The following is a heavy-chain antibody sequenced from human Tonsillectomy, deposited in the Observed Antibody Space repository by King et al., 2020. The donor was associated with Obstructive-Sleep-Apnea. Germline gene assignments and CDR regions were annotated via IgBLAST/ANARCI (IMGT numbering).Heavy chain of an antibody. J-gene: IGHJ4*02. Sequence: ITLKESGPTLVKPTQTLTLTCTFSGFSLSTSTVGVGWIRQPPGKALEWLALIYWDDDKRYSPSLKSRLSITKDTSKNEVVLIMTNMDTVDTATYYCAHRLRTTSWSQWGQGTLVTVSS. D-gene: IGHD2-2*01. V-gene: IGHV2-5*02. CDR3: AHRLRTTSWSQ. CDR1: GFSLSTSTVG. CDR2: IYWDDDK.